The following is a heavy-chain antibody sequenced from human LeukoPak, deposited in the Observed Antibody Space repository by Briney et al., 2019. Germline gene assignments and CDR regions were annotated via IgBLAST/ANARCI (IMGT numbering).Heavy chain of an antibody. Sequence: GASVKVSCKASGGTFSSYAISWVRQAPGQGLEWMGGIILIFGTANYAQKFQGRVTITTDESTSTAYMELSSLRSEDTAVYYCARSPPGYYDSSGYYELDYWGQGTLVTVSS. CDR1: GGTFSSYA. D-gene: IGHD3-22*01. J-gene: IGHJ4*02. CDR2: IILIFGTA. V-gene: IGHV1-69*05. CDR3: ARSPPGYYDSSGYYELDY.